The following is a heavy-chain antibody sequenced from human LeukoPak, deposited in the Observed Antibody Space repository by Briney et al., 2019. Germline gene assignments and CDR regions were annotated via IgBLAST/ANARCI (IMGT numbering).Heavy chain of an antibody. V-gene: IGHV3-48*02. CDR3: ARGYSFGTLGVQH. D-gene: IGHD5-18*01. CDR2: ISSSGSTI. CDR1: GFTFSSYN. Sequence: QPGGSLRLSCAASGFTFSSYNVNWVRQAPGKGLEWVSYISSSGSTIYYADSVKGRFTISRDNAENSLYLQMNSLRDEDTAVYYCARGYSFGTLGVQHWGQGTLVTVSS. J-gene: IGHJ1*01.